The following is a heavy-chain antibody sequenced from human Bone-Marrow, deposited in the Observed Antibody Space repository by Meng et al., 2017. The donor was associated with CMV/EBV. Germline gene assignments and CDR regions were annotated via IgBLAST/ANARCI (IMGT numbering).Heavy chain of an antibody. J-gene: IGHJ4*02. D-gene: IGHD2-8*01. V-gene: IGHV3-20*04. Sequence: GESLKISCAASGFTFDYYGVSWVRQDPGKGLEWVSSIHSNGGSTGYADSVKGRFTISRDNAKNALYLLMNNLRAEDTAVYYCARVIRDDYTNGVCFFDYWGQGTLVTVSS. CDR1: GFTFDYYG. CDR3: ARVIRDDYTNGVCFFDY. CDR2: IHSNGGST.